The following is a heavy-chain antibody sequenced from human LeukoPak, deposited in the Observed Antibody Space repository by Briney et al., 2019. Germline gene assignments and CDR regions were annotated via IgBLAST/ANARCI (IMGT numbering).Heavy chain of an antibody. CDR1: GFIFDDYG. V-gene: IGHV3-20*04. D-gene: IGHD6-13*01. Sequence: PGGSLRLSCAASGFIFDDYGMSWVRQAPGKGLQWVSGINWNGGSTGCADSVKGRFTISRDNAKNSLYVQMNSLRAEDTAFYYCARETSTVIAAPGYWGQGTLVTVSS. CDR3: ARETSTVIAAPGY. CDR2: INWNGGST. J-gene: IGHJ4*02.